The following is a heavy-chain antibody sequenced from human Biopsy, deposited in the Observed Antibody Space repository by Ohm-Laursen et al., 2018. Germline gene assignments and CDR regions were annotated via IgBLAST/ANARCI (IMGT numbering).Heavy chain of an antibody. Sequence: VASVKVSCKAPEGTFSNYGVNRVRQAPGQGLEWLGGNIPILGTGNYAQKFQDRVTVAADTSTSTATMELRSLRSDDTAVYYCATKLTGYFHHWGQGTLVIVSS. CDR3: ATKLTGYFHH. CDR1: EGTFSNYG. CDR2: NIPILGTG. V-gene: IGHV1-69*06. J-gene: IGHJ1*01. D-gene: IGHD3-9*01.